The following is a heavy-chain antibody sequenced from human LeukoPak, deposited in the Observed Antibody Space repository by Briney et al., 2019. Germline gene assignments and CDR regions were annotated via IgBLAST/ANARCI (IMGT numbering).Heavy chain of an antibody. CDR1: GFTFSSYA. CDR2: ISYDGSNK. D-gene: IGHD2-21*02. J-gene: IGHJ4*02. CDR3: AREYPGTATLIDY. Sequence: GALRLSCAASGFTFSSYAMHWVRRAPGKGLEWVAVISYDGSNKYYADSVKGRFTISRDNSKNTLYLQMNSLRAEDTAVYYCAREYPGTATLIDYWGQGTLVTVSS. V-gene: IGHV3-30-3*01.